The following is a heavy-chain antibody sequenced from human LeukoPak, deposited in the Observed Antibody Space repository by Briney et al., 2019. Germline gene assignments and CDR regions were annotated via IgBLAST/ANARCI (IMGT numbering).Heavy chain of an antibody. D-gene: IGHD6-6*01. V-gene: IGHV4-34*01. J-gene: IGHJ6*03. CDR2: INHSGST. CDR1: GGSFSGYY. CDR3: ARGQEAARHLWYYYYYMDV. Sequence: SETLSLTCAVYGGSFSGYYWSWIRQPPGKGLEWIGEINHSGSTNYNPSLKSRVTISVDTSKNQFSLKLSSVTAADTAVYYCARGQEAARHLWYYYYYMDVWGKGTTVTVSS.